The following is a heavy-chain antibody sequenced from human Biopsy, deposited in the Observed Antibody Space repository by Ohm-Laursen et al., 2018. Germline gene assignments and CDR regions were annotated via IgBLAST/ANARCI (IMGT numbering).Heavy chain of an antibody. Sequence: ASVKVSCKASGYTFTGQYLHWVRQVPGQGLEWMGWINPHSGTTKFARDFQGRVTMTRDTSITTAYMELGRLRSDDTAVYYCAKGQDLRGGAEYFQHWGQGALVTVSS. CDR2: INPHSGTT. D-gene: IGHD2-15*01. CDR3: AKGQDLRGGAEYFQH. J-gene: IGHJ1*01. CDR1: GYTFTGQY. V-gene: IGHV1-2*02.